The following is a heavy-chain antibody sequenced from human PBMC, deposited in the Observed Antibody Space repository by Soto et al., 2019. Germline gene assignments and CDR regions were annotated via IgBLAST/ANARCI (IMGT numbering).Heavy chain of an antibody. CDR3: ARDLRDYDYVWGSYPIEDY. CDR2: IIPILGIA. J-gene: IGHJ4*02. V-gene: IGHV1-69*08. CDR1: GGTFSSYT. Sequence: QVQLVQSGAEVKKPGSSVKVSCKASGGTFSSYTISWVRQAPGQGLEWMGRIIPILGIANYAQKFQGRVTITADKSTSTDYMELSSLRSEDTAVYYCARDLRDYDYVWGSYPIEDYWGQGTLVTVSS. D-gene: IGHD3-16*02.